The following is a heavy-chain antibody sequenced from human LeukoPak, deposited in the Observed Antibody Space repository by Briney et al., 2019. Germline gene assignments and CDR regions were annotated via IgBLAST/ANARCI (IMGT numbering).Heavy chain of an antibody. J-gene: IGHJ4*02. D-gene: IGHD3-22*01. CDR3: ARGHSSGYLDY. CDR1: GFTFSSYW. V-gene: IGHV3-7*01. CDR2: IKQDGSEK. Sequence: GGSLRLSYAASGFTFSSYWMRWVRQAPGKGLEWVANIKQDGSEKYYVDSVKGRFTISRDNAKNSLYLQMNSLRAEDTAVYYCARGHSSGYLDYWGQGTLVTVSS.